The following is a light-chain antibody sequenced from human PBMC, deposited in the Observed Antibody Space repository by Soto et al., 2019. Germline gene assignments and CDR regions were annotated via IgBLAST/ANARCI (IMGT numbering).Light chain of an antibody. Sequence: DIKMTQSPSTLSSSLWDMLGVAFRASQTIDSWLAWYQQRPGKPPKVLIYGASNLQSGVPPRFSGSGSGTDFTLAISSLQPEDSATYYCLQDINYPWTFGQGTKVDIK. CDR1: QTIDSW. CDR3: LQDINYPWT. V-gene: IGKV1-5*01. CDR2: GAS. J-gene: IGKJ1*01.